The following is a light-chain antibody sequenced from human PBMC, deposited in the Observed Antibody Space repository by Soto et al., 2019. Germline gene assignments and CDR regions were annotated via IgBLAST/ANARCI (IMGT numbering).Light chain of an antibody. CDR1: ELGDKY. CDR2: EDT. J-gene: IGLJ2*01. V-gene: IGLV3-1*01. Sequence: SYELTQPPSVSVSPGQTASITCSGDELGDKYASWYQQKPGQSPLLVIYEDTKRPSGIPERFSGSNSGHTATLTISGTQSMDEADYYCQAWDSSTVVFGGGTKLTVL. CDR3: QAWDSSTVV.